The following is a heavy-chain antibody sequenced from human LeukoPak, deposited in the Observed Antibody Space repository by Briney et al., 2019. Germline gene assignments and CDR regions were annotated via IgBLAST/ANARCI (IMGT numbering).Heavy chain of an antibody. CDR3: ARDVGGSLDY. CDR1: GFSFSTFW. D-gene: IGHD1-26*01. Sequence: GGSLRLSCAASGFSFSTFWMAWVRQAPGKGLEWVANIKEDESAKHQADSVKGRFTIFRDNAQNSVYLQMSSLRGEGTAVYYCARDVGGSLDYWGQGTLVTVSS. CDR2: IKEDESAK. J-gene: IGHJ4*02. V-gene: IGHV3-7*01.